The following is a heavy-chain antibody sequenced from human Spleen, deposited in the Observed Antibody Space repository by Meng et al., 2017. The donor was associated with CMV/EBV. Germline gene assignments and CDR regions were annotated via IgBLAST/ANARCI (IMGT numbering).Heavy chain of an antibody. CDR1: GFILDDYG. CDR2: ISGSGGNM. Sequence: GGSLRLSCAASGFILDDYGMSWVRQAPGKGLEWVSGISGSGGNMLYADSVKGRFTISRDNSKNTLYLQMNSLRSDDTAVYYCAKMKLLARNFFDPWGQGTLVTVSS. J-gene: IGHJ5*02. V-gene: IGHV3-23*01. D-gene: IGHD3-10*01. CDR3: AKMKLLARNFFDP.